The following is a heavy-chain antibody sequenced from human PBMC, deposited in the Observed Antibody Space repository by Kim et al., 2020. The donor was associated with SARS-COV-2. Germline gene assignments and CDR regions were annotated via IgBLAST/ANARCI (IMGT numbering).Heavy chain of an antibody. D-gene: IGHD3-22*01. J-gene: IGHJ3*02. CDR2: HRGRP. V-gene: IGHV4-4*06. Sequence: HRGRPKYHPSLETRVTTSLDTSKNQFSLEVDSVTAADTAVYYCARRLTFDIWGQGTMVTVSS. CDR3: ARRLTFDI.